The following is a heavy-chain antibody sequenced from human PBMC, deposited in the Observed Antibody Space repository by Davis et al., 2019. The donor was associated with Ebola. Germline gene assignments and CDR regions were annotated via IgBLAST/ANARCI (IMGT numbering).Heavy chain of an antibody. Sequence: PSETLSLTCTVSGYSISSGYYWGWIRQPPGKGLEWIGSIYHSGSTYYNPSLKSRVTISVDTSKNQFSLKLSSVTAADTAVYYCARVVSPAELRYFDWLSYPTQSYYYYYMDVWGKGTTVTVSS. CDR2: IYHSGST. CDR1: GYSISSGYY. D-gene: IGHD3-9*01. V-gene: IGHV4-38-2*02. CDR3: ARVVSPAELRYFDWLSYPTQSYYYYYMDV. J-gene: IGHJ6*03.